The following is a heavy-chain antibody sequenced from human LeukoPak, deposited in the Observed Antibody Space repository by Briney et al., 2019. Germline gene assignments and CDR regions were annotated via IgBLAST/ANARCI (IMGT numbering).Heavy chain of an antibody. J-gene: IGHJ5*02. D-gene: IGHD3-3*02. CDR1: GYTCTSYG. Sequence: ASVKVSCKASGYTCTSYGISWVRQAPGQGLEWMGWISAYNGNTNYAQKLQGRVTMTTDTSTSTAYMELRSLRSDDTAVYYCARIVLGQRPVDPWGQGTLVTVSS. CDR2: ISAYNGNT. CDR3: ARIVLGQRPVDP. V-gene: IGHV1-18*01.